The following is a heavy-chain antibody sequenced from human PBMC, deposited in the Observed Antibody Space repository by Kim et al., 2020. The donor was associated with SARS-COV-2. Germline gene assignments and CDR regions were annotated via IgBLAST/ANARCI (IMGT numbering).Heavy chain of an antibody. CDR1: GFTFSDYY. J-gene: IGHJ3*01. D-gene: IGHD1-26*01. Sequence: GGSLRLSCAASGFTFSDYYLTWIRQAPGKGLEWVSYISGSGAITDYADSVKGRFTISRDNAKNSLYLQMNSLRGEDTAIYDCARDGRLYTGTFVGGFDFWGPGTMVAVSS. V-gene: IGHV3-11*01. CDR2: ISGSGAIT. CDR3: ARDGRLYTGTFVGGFDF.